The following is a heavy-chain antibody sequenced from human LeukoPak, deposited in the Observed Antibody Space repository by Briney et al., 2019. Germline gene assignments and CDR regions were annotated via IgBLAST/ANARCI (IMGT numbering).Heavy chain of an antibody. CDR1: GGSISSYY. V-gene: IGHV4-59*12. Sequence: SETLSLTCTVSGGSISSYYWSWIRQPPGKGLEWIGEISLTGLTHYNPSLESRVTVPLDKSKNQLSLNLTSVTAADTAVYYCSRENGAFAPFGYWGQGTLVTVLS. J-gene: IGHJ4*02. D-gene: IGHD2-8*01. CDR2: ISLTGLT. CDR3: SRENGAFAPFGY.